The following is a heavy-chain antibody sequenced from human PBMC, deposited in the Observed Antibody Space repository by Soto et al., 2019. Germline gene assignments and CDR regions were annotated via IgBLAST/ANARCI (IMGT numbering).Heavy chain of an antibody. CDR3: ARGGGPYVWFNEF. V-gene: IGHV1-69*01. D-gene: IGHD2-21*01. J-gene: IGHJ4*02. CDR1: GGLFSSFA. CDR2: IIPVFGTT. Sequence: QGQLVQSGPEVKKPGSSVKFSCKYSGGLFSSFAISWVRQAPGQGLEWVGGIIPVFGTTNYAEKFQARVTMTADESTTTAYMELSSLTSGDTAMYYCARGGGPYVWFNEFWGQGTLVPVSS.